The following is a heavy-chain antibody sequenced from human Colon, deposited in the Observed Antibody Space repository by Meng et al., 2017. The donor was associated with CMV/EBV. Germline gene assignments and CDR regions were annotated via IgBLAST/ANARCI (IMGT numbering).Heavy chain of an antibody. V-gene: IGHV3-30*02. Sequence: LSLTCAASGFTFSSYGMHWVRQAPGKGLEWVAFIRYDGSNKYYADSVKGRFTISRDNSKNTLYLQMNSLRGDDTAVYYCARASNSSFDPWGQGTLVTVSS. D-gene: IGHD4-11*01. CDR2: IRYDGSNK. J-gene: IGHJ5*02. CDR1: GFTFSSYG. CDR3: ARASNSSFDP.